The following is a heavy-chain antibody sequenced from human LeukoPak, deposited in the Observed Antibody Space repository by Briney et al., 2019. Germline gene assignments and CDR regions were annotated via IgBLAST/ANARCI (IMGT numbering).Heavy chain of an antibody. J-gene: IGHJ3*01. V-gene: IGHV3-30*14. CDR2: ISYGRNND. D-gene: IGHD2-2*01. CDR1: GFTLSIYA. Sequence: GRSLRLSCAASGFTLSIYAMHWVRPAPGKGREWGSVISYGRNNDYYEDPGKGRFTVSKDNFKNTLVLEMSSLRVDDRAVYFCASDQNCSSIRCPFHAFDVWGQGTGVTVSS. CDR3: ASDQNCSSIRCPFHAFDV.